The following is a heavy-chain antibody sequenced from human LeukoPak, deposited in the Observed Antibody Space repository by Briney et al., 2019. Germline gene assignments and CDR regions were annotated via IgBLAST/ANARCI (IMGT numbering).Heavy chain of an antibody. J-gene: IGHJ4*02. CDR1: GYTSTSYY. CDR2: IDPSGGGT. V-gene: IGHV1-46*01. Sequence: ASVKVSCKASGYTSTSYYIHWVRQAPGQGPEWVGIIDPSGGGTTHAQKFQGRVTMTRDRSTSTVYIEVSSLRSEDTAVYYCARDTYGSGSYLSYWGQGTPVTVSS. CDR3: ARDTYGSGSYLSY. D-gene: IGHD3-10*01.